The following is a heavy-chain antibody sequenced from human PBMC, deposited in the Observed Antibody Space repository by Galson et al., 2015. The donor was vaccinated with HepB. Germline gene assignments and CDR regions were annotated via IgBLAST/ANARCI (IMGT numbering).Heavy chain of an antibody. CDR2: IYYSGST. J-gene: IGHJ3*02. CDR3: ACTENSSSWYFGVAFDI. Sequence: LSLTCTVSGGSISSGGYYWSWIRQHPGKGLEWIGYIYYSGSTYYNPSLKSRVTISVDTSKNQFSLKLSSVTAADTAVYYCACTENSSSWYFGVAFDIWGQGTMVTVSS. V-gene: IGHV4-31*03. D-gene: IGHD6-13*01. CDR1: GGSISSGGYY.